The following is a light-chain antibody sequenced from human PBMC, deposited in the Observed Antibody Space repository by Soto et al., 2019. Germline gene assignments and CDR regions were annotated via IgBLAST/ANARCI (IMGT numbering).Light chain of an antibody. CDR1: SSYVGGYNY. Sequence: SVMSQPASVSGSPGQSITISCSGTSSYVGGYNYVSWYQQHPGKAPKLMVYDVSNRPSGVSNRFSGSKSGNTASLTISGLQAEDEADYYCSSYTSSSTGVFGTGTKVTVL. J-gene: IGLJ1*01. CDR3: SSYTSSSTGV. CDR2: DVS. V-gene: IGLV2-14*01.